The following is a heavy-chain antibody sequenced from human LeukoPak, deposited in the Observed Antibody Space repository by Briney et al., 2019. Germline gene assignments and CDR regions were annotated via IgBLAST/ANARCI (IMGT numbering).Heavy chain of an antibody. V-gene: IGHV3-23*01. J-gene: IGHJ4*02. CDR3: ARSSGGSYSN. CDR1: GFTFSTYA. CDR2: ISGTGGST. Sequence: GGSLRLSCAASGFTFSTYAMTWVRQAPGKGLEWVSLISGTGGSTYYADSVKGRFTISRDNSKNTLYLQMDSLRAEDTAVYYCARSSGGSYSNWGQGTLVTVSS. D-gene: IGHD1-26*01.